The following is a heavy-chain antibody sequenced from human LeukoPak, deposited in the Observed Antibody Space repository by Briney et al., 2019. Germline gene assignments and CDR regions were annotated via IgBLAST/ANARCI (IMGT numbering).Heavy chain of an antibody. CDR2: IHHSGST. CDR1: GGSISNNNW. Sequence: SETLSLTCAVSGGSISNNNWWRWVRQPPGKGLEWIGEIHHSGSTNYNPSLKSRATISVDKSMNQFSPKLSSLTGADTALYYCAQFIIYDRTCYYRNWGQGTLVTVSS. V-gene: IGHV4-4*02. D-gene: IGHD3-22*01. J-gene: IGHJ4*02. CDR3: AQFIIYDRTCYYRN.